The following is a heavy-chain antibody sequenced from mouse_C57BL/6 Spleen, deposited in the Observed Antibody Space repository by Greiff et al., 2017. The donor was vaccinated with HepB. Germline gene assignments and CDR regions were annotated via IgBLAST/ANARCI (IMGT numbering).Heavy chain of an antibody. CDR3: AREGNWDVIY. D-gene: IGHD4-1*01. J-gene: IGHJ2*01. CDR2: IYPGDGDT. Sequence: QVQLKQSGPELVKPGASVKISCKASGYAFSSSWMNWVKQRPGKGLEWIGRIYPGDGDTNYNGKFKGKATLTADKSSSTAYMQLSSLTSEDSAVYFCAREGNWDVIYWGQGTTLTVSS. V-gene: IGHV1-82*01. CDR1: GYAFSSSW.